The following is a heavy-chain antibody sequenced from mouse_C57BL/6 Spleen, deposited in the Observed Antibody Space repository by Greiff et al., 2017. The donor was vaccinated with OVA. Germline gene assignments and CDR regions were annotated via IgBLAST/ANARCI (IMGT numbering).Heavy chain of an antibody. CDR2: IDPSDSYT. J-gene: IGHJ2*01. Sequence: QVQLQQPGAELVRPGTSVKLSCKASGYTFTSYWMHWVKQRPGQGLEWIGVIDPSDSYTNYNQKFKGKATLTVDSSSSTAYMQLSSLTSEDSAVYYCARSGLLPYFDYWGQGTTLTVSS. D-gene: IGHD2-10*01. CDR3: ARSGLLPYFDY. CDR1: GYTFTSYW. V-gene: IGHV1-59*01.